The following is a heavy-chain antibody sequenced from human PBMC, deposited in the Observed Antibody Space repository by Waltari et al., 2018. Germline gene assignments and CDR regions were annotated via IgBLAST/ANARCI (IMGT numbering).Heavy chain of an antibody. J-gene: IGHJ4*02. D-gene: IGHD1-1*01. CDR1: GVSLIGTNY. CDR2: IFHSGNT. CDR3: VRNQWKVSLFDF. Sequence: QVHLQESGPGLVQPSGTLSLTCDVSGVSLIGTNYWSWVRQPPGKGLEWIGEIFHSGNTNYNSSLKSRVTISMDTSKNQFSLTLVTVTAADTAVYYCVRNQWKVSLFDFWGQGAKVSGSS. V-gene: IGHV4-4*02.